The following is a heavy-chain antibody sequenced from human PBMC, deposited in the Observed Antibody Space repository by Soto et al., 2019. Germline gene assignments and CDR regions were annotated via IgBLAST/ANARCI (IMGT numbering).Heavy chain of an antibody. J-gene: IGHJ6*04. CDR3: ARRMVLGVKYGGLYVMDF. CDR1: GFTFSDYY. CDR2: ISSSSSYT. Sequence: GGSLRLSCAASGFTFSDYYMSWIRQAPGKGLEWVSYISSSSSYTNYADSVKGRFTISRDNAKNSLYLQMNSLRAEDTAVYYCARRMVLGVKYGGLYVMDFWGKGTTVTVSS. V-gene: IGHV3-11*03. D-gene: IGHD3-10*01.